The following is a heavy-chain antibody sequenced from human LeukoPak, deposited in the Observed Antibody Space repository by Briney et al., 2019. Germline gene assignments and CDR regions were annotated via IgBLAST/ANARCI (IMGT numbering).Heavy chain of an antibody. V-gene: IGHV1-8*01. CDR2: MNPNSGNT. D-gene: IGHD6-13*01. CDR3: ARAGSSWPSLLYYFDY. CDR1: GYTFTSYD. Sequence: ASVKVSCKASGYTFTSYDINWVRQATGQGLEWMGWMNPNSGNTGYAQKFQGRVTMTRNTSISTAYMELSSLRSEDTAVYYCARAGSSWPSLLYYFDYWGQGTLVTVSS. J-gene: IGHJ4*02.